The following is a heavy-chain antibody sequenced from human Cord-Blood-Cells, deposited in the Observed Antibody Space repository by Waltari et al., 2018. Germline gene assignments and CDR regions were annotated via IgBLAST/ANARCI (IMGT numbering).Heavy chain of an antibody. V-gene: IGHV4-34*01. CDR2: INHIGGT. J-gene: IGHJ4*02. CDR1: GGSFSGYY. CDR3: ARGYGVLLFLDWLFVFYY. D-gene: IGHD3-3*01. Sequence: QVQLQKWGVGLLKPSGTLSLTCAVYGGSFSGYYRSWISQPPGKGLEWIGEINHIGGTNYNPSRKSRVTISVDAYNNQFSRKLSSVSAADTAVYYCARGYGVLLFLDWLFVFYYWCQGTLVTVSS.